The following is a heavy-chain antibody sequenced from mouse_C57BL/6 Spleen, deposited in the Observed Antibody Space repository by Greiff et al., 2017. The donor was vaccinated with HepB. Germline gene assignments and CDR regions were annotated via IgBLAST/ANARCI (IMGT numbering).Heavy chain of an antibody. D-gene: IGHD1-1*01. CDR2: INPSTGGT. Sequence: EVQLVESGPELVKPGASVKISCKASGYSFTGYYMNWVKQSPEKSLEWIGEINPSTGGTTYNQKFKAKATLTVDKSSSTAYMQHKSLTSEDSAVYFCARRSSSYVLRSGWYFDVWGTGTTVTVSS. J-gene: IGHJ1*03. V-gene: IGHV1-42*01. CDR1: GYSFTGYY. CDR3: ARRSSSYVLRSGWYFDV.